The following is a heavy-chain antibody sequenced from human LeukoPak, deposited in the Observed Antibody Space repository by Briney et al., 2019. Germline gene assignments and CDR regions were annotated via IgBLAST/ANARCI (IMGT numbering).Heavy chain of an antibody. J-gene: IGHJ4*02. CDR3: ARDNPSYYRSAYFDC. Sequence: SETLSLTCTVSGYSISSGYYWGWIRQPPGKGLEWIGSIYHSGSTYYNPSLKSRVTISVDTSKNQFSLKLSSVTAADTAVYYCARDNPSYYRSAYFDCWGQGTLVTVSS. D-gene: IGHD3-10*01. CDR2: IYHSGST. V-gene: IGHV4-38-2*02. CDR1: GYSISSGYY.